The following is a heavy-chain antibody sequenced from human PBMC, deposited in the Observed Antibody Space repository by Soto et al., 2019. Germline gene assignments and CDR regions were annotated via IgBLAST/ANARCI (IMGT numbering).Heavy chain of an antibody. J-gene: IGHJ4*02. CDR1: GYTFTDYH. CDR2: ITPDSGDT. CDR3: AGDRVGFAVVTPAH. V-gene: IGHV1-2*02. Sequence: QVQLVQSGAEVKKSGASVKVSCKASGYTFTDYHMHWVRQAPGQGLEWMGWITPDSGDTKYAQKLQGRVTMTRDTSISTVYMELTSLTSDDTAVYFCAGDRVGFAVVTPAHWGQGTLVSVSS. D-gene: IGHD3-3*01.